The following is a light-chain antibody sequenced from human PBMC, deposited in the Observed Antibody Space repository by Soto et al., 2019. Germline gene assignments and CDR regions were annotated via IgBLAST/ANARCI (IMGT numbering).Light chain of an antibody. V-gene: IGKV3-20*01. J-gene: IGKJ5*01. CDR2: GAS. CDR3: QQYGSSLIT. CDR1: QSISSSY. Sequence: EIVLTQSPGTLSLSPGERATLSCRASQSISSSYLAWYQQKPGQAPRLLIYGASTRATGIPDRFSGGGFGTDFTFTISRLEPEDFAVYYCQQYGSSLITFGQGTRLEIK.